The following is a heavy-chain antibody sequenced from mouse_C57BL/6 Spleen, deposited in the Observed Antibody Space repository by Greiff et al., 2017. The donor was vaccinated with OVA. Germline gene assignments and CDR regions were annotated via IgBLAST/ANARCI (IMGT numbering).Heavy chain of an antibody. Sequence: VQLQQPGAELVRPGTSVKLSCKASGYTFTSYWMHWVKQRPGQGLEWIGVIDPSDSYTNYNQKFKGKATLTVDTSSSTAYMQLSSLTSEDSAVYYCARAVLRIYYFDYWGKGTTLTVSS. V-gene: IGHV1-59*01. J-gene: IGHJ2*01. CDR3: ARAVLRIYYFDY. CDR2: IDPSDSYT. CDR1: GYTFTSYW.